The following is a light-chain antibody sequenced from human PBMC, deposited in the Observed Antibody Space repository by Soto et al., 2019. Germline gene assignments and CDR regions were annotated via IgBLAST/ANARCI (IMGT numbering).Light chain of an antibody. CDR3: LQDYNFPFT. CDR2: AVS. CDR1: QAIRND. J-gene: IGKJ3*01. V-gene: IGKV1-6*02. Sequence: AIQMTQSPSSLSASVGDRVTITCRASQAIRNDLGWYQKKPGKAPELLIHAVSILHSGVPSRFSGSGSGTDFTLTISSLQPEDFASYYCLQDYNFPFTFGPGTKVDIK.